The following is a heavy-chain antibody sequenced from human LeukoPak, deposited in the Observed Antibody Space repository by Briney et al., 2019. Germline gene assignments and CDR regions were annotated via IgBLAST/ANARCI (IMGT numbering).Heavy chain of an antibody. CDR3: ARVTTVTTLDY. Sequence: SETLSLTCTVSGYSISSGYYWGWIRQPPGKGLEWIGSIYHSGSTCYNPSLKSRVTISVDTSKNQFSLKLSSVTAADTAVYYCARVTTVTTLDYWGQGTLVTVSS. J-gene: IGHJ4*02. V-gene: IGHV4-38-2*02. CDR1: GYSISSGYY. D-gene: IGHD4-17*01. CDR2: IYHSGST.